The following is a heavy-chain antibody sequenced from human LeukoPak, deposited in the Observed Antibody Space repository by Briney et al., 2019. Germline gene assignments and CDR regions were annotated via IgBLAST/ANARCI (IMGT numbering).Heavy chain of an antibody. CDR2: IYYSGST. V-gene: IGHV4-59*01. Sequence: PSETLSLTCTVSGGSISSYYWSWIRQPPGKGLEWIGYIYYSGSTNYNPSLKSRVTISVDTSKNQFSLKLSSVTAADTAVYYCARAEDWFDPWGQGTLVTVSS. CDR3: ARAEDWFDP. CDR1: GGSISSYY. J-gene: IGHJ5*02. D-gene: IGHD1-14*01.